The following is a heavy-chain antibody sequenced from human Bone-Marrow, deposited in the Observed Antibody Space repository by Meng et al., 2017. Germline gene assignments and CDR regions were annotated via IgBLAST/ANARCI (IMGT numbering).Heavy chain of an antibody. CDR2: ISYDGSNK. CDR3: ARGGNEFDY. J-gene: IGHJ4*02. Sequence: VEVGVYGGGGGQPGRSRRLSCAASGFTLSSYGMHWVRQAPGEGLEWVAVISYDGSNKYYADSVKGRFTISRDNSKNTLYLQMNSLRAEDTAVYYCARGGNEFDYWGQGTLVTVSS. CDR1: GFTLSSYG. D-gene: IGHD4-23*01. V-gene: IGHV3-30*01.